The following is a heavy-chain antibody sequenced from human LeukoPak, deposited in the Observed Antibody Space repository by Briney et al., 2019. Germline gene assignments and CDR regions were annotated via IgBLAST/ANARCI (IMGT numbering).Heavy chain of an antibody. CDR1: GFTFSNFA. D-gene: IGHD2-2*01. CDR3: AKAICSITSCNTLMRGYFDY. Sequence: PGGSLRLSCAASGFTFSNFAMNWVRQAPGKGLEWVSVIGPTGGTTYSADSVKGRFTISRDNSKNTLYLQMNSLRVGDTAVYYCAKAICSITSCNTLMRGYFDYWGQGTLVTVSS. V-gene: IGHV3-23*01. CDR2: IGPTGGTT. J-gene: IGHJ4*02.